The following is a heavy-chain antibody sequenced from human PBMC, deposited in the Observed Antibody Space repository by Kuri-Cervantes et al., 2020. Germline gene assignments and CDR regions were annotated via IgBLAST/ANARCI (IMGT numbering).Heavy chain of an antibody. CDR1: GFTFSTYW. J-gene: IGHJ4*02. V-gene: IGHV3-7*01. CDR3: AKDGPYYYGSGSWDY. D-gene: IGHD3-10*01. CDR2: IKQDGSEK. Sequence: GESLKISCAASGFTFSTYWMSWVRQAPGKGLEWVANIKQDGSEKYYVDSVRGRFTISRDNAKNSLYLQMNSLRAEDTAVYYCAKDGPYYYGSGSWDYWGQGTLVTVSS.